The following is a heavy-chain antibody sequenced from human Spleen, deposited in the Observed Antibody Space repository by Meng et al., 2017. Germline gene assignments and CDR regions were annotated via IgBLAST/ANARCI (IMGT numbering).Heavy chain of an antibody. Sequence: ASVKVSCKASGYTFTGYYMHWVRQAPGQGLEWMGRINPNSGGTNYAQKFQGRVTMTRDTSISTAYMELSSLRSEDTAVYYCARHRQSQIHILDYWGQGTLVTVSS. CDR3: ARHRQSQIHILDY. D-gene: IGHD5-18*01. J-gene: IGHJ4*02. V-gene: IGHV1-2*06. CDR1: GYTFTGYY. CDR2: INPNSGGT.